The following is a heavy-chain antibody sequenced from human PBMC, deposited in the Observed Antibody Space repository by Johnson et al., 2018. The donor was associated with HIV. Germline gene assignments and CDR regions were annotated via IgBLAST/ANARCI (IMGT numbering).Heavy chain of an antibody. CDR2: LFSGGTT. D-gene: IGHD5-24*01. CDR1: GFTLSHYG. CDR3: ARACRDGYTCDVYDV. Sequence: VQLVESGGGLVQPGGSLRLSCAASGFTLSHYGMSWVRQAPGKGLEWVSVLFSGGTTYYADSVRGSFTISRDNSKNTPFLQMNSLRAEDTAVFYCARACRDGYTCDVYDVWGQGTMVTVSS. J-gene: IGHJ3*01. V-gene: IGHV3-66*01.